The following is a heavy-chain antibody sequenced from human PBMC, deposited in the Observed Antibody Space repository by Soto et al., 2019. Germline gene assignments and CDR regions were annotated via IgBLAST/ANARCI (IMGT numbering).Heavy chain of an antibody. V-gene: IGHV4-34*01. CDR1: CGSFSGYY. D-gene: IGHD3-22*01. J-gene: IGHJ1*01. Sequence: PSETLSLTCAVYCGSFSGYYWSWIRQPPGKGLEWIGEINHSGSTNYNPSFKRRGTISVDTSKNQFSLKLSSVTAADTAVYYCGRGRGYYDSSGYYFLYWGQGTLVTVSS. CDR3: GRGRGYYDSSGYYFLY. CDR2: INHSGST.